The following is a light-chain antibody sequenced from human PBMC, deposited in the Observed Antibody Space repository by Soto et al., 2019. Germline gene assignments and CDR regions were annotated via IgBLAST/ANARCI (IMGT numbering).Light chain of an antibody. Sequence: EIVLTQSPRTLSLSPGESATLSCTSSQSVSSSYLAWYQQKPGQAPRLLIYGASSRATGIPDRFSGSGSGTDSTLTISRLEPEDFAVYYCQQYGSSPRTFGQGTKVDIK. V-gene: IGKV3-20*01. CDR1: QSVSSSY. CDR2: GAS. CDR3: QQYGSSPRT. J-gene: IGKJ1*01.